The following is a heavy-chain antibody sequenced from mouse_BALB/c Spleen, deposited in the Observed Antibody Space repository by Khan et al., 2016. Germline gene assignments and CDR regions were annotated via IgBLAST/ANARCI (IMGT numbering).Heavy chain of an antibody. Sequence: EVKLLESGGGLVQPGGSLKLSCAASGFDFSRYWMSWVRQAPGKGLEWIGEINPDSSTINYTPSLKDKFIISRDNDKNTLYLQMSKVRSEAPALYYCASLHYYGYINYWGQGTTLTVSS. CDR2: INPDSSTI. D-gene: IGHD1-2*01. V-gene: IGHV4-1*02. CDR3: ASLHYYGYINY. J-gene: IGHJ2*01. CDR1: GFDFSRYW.